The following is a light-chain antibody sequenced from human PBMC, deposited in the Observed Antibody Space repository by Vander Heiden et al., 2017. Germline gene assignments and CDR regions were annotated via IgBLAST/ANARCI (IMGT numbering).Light chain of an antibody. V-gene: IGKV3-11*01. Sequence: EIVMTQSPATLSLSPGERVTLSCRASQSIGTYLAWYQHKPGQAPRLLIYDASNRATDIPDRFSGSGSGTDFSLISNSLEPEDFGVYYWQQRYNWITFGQGTRLEIK. CDR3: QQRYNWIT. J-gene: IGKJ5*01. CDR1: QSIGTY. CDR2: DAS.